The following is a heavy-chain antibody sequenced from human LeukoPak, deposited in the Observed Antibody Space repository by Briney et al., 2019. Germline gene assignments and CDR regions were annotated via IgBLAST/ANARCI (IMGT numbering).Heavy chain of an antibody. CDR2: INPNSGNT. CDR1: GYIFTDYY. V-gene: IGHV1/OR15-1*04. J-gene: IGHJ4*02. Sequence: GASVKVSCKASGYIFTDYYMHWVRQAPGQELGWMGRINPNSGNTNYAQKLQGRVTMTTDTSTSTAYMELRSLRSDDTAVYYCARGRDYEPLFDYWGQGTLVTVSS. D-gene: IGHD4-17*01. CDR3: ARGRDYEPLFDY.